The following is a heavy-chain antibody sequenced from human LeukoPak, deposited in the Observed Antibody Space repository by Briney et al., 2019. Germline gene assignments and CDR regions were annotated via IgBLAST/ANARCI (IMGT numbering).Heavy chain of an antibody. J-gene: IGHJ4*02. Sequence: PGGSLRLSCAAPGFTFSSYGMHWVRQAPGKGLVWVSRINSDGSSTSYADSVKGRLTISRDNAKNTLYLQMNSLRVEDTAVYYCARGDGYAQRDWGQGTLVTVPS. CDR1: GFTFSSYG. CDR3: ARGDGYAQRD. D-gene: IGHD5-12*01. CDR2: INSDGSST. V-gene: IGHV3-74*01.